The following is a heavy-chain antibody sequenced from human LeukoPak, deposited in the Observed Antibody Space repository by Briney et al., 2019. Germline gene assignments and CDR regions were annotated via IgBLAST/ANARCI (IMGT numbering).Heavy chain of an antibody. CDR1: GYTFTGYY. Sequence: ASVKVSCKASGYTFTGYYMHWVRQAPGQGLEWMGWINPNSGGTNYTQKFQGRVTMTRDTSISTAYMELSSLRSEDTAVYYCARGRSVGATKWDYWGQGTLVTVSS. J-gene: IGHJ4*02. CDR3: ARGRSVGATKWDY. D-gene: IGHD1-26*01. V-gene: IGHV1-2*02. CDR2: INPNSGGT.